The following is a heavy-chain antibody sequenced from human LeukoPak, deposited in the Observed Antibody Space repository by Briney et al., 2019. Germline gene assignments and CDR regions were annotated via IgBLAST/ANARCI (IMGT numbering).Heavy chain of an antibody. J-gene: IGHJ6*03. V-gene: IGHV3-11*04. Sequence: PGGSLRLSCAASGFTFSDYYMSWIRQAPGKGLEWVSYISSSGSTIYYADSVKGRFTISRDNAKNSLYLQMNSLRAEDTAVYYCAREMVEMATKLAYYMDVWGKGTTVTVSS. CDR1: GFTFSDYY. CDR2: ISSSGSTI. CDR3: AREMVEMATKLAYYMDV. D-gene: IGHD5-24*01.